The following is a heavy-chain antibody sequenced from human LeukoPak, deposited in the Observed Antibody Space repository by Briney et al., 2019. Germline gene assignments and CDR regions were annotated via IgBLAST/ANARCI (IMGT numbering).Heavy chain of an antibody. CDR1: GFTFSSFA. CDR3: AKDRSCSGSSCNVGS. V-gene: IGHV3-23*01. CDR2: ISGSGGST. J-gene: IGHJ3*01. D-gene: IGHD2-2*01. Sequence: GRSLRLSCAASGFTFSSFAMSWVRQAPGKGLEWDSAISGSGGSTYYADSVKGRFTISRDNSKNTLFLQMNSLRAEDTAVYYCAKDRSCSGSSCNVGSWGQGTMVTVSS.